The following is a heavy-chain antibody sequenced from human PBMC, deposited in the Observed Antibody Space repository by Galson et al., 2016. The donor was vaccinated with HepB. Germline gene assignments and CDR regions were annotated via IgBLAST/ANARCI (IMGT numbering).Heavy chain of an antibody. Sequence: SVKVSCKASGGTFSTYAITWVRQAPGQGLEWMGGIIPIVRTANYAQRFQGRVTITADESTSTAYMELSSLISEDTAMYYCAGDGYCSGGTCYSDAFDIWGQGTMVTVSS. CDR1: GGTFSTYA. D-gene: IGHD2-15*01. V-gene: IGHV1-69*13. J-gene: IGHJ3*02. CDR3: AGDGYCSGGTCYSDAFDI. CDR2: IIPIVRTA.